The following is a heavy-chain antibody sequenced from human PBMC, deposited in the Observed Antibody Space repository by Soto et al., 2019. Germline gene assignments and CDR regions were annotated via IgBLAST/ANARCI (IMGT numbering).Heavy chain of an antibody. V-gene: IGHV4-31*03. Sequence: QVQLQESGPGLVKPSQTLSLTCTVSGGSISGGGSYWSGIRQRPGKDLEWIDYMYYSGRFYYNPSDDGRVNVASETAKIQISLSVTCMTAAHTVVYYCATAPETPSFVSVAVPYFFDSWGQGTLVTVSS. CDR2: MYYSGRF. D-gene: IGHD3-16*02. CDR1: GGSISGGGSY. CDR3: ATAPETPSFVSVAVPYFFDS. J-gene: IGHJ4*02.